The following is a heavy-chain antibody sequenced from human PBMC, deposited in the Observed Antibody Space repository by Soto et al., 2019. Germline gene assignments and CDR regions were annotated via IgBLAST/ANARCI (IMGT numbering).Heavy chain of an antibody. CDR1: GGSISSGGYY. V-gene: IGHV4-31*01. J-gene: IGHJ6*02. CDR2: IYYSGST. CDR3: ASGIAAAAPRVYYYYGMDV. Sequence: QVQLQESGPGLVKPSQTLSLTCTVSGGSISSGGYYWSWIRQHPGKGLEWIGYIYYSGSTYYNPFREGLVTILVEASKVQCSLKLCSVSAAYTAVYYCASGIAAAAPRVYYYYGMDVWGQGTTVTVSS. D-gene: IGHD6-13*01.